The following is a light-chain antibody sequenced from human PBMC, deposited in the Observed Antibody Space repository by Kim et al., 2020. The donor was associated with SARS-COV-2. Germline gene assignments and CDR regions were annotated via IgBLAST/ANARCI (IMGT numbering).Light chain of an antibody. CDR2: KAS. Sequence: DIQMTQSPSTLSASVGDRVTITCRASQSISSRLAWYQQKPGKAPKLLIYKASGLQSGVPSRFSGSESGTEFTLTISSLQPDDFATYYCQQYNSYPWTFGQGTKVDIK. J-gene: IGKJ1*01. CDR3: QQYNSYPWT. V-gene: IGKV1-5*03. CDR1: QSISSR.